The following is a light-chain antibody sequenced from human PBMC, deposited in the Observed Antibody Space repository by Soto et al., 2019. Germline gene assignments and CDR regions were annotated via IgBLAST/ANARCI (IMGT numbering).Light chain of an antibody. CDR3: QQSYSTPRT. CDR2: VAS. Sequence: DFQMTQSPSSLSASVGDRVTITCRASQSISNYLNWYQQKPGKAPKVLIYVASSLQSGVPSRFSGSGSGTDFTLTISSLQPEDFATYYCQQSYSTPRTFGQGTKVEIK. V-gene: IGKV1-39*01. J-gene: IGKJ1*01. CDR1: QSISNY.